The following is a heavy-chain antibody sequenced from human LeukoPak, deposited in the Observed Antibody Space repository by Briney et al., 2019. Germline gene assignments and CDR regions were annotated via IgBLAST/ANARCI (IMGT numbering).Heavy chain of an antibody. Sequence: PGGSLRLSCAASGFTFSNYYMSWIRQTPGKGLEWLSYISGSGVDIHYTDSVEGRFTVSRDNAKSSLYLQMNSLRDEDTAMYYCVRDIRAVGVTLYFDYWGQGILVTVTS. CDR1: GFTFSNYY. CDR3: VRDIRAVGVTLYFDY. V-gene: IGHV3-11*01. D-gene: IGHD1-26*01. J-gene: IGHJ4*02. CDR2: ISGSGVDI.